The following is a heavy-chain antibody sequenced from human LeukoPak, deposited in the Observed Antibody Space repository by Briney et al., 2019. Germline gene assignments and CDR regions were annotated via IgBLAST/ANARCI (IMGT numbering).Heavy chain of an antibody. V-gene: IGHV4-39*07. CDR1: GGSISSGSYY. CDR2: ICHTGTT. J-gene: IGHJ4*02. CDR3: ARKGRGPYGSVNGYFDY. Sequence: SETLSLTCTVSGGSISSGSYYWGWIRQPPGKGLEWIGIICHTGTTYYNSSLKSRVTISVDTSKNQFSLKLNFVTAADTAVYYCARKGRGPYGSVNGYFDYWGQGTLVTVSS. D-gene: IGHD3-10*01.